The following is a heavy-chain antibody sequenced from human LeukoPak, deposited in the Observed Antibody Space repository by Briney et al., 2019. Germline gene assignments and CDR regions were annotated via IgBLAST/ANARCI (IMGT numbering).Heavy chain of an antibody. CDR2: IYYSGST. Sequence: PSETLSLTCTVSGGSISSSSYYWGWIRQPPGKGLEWIGSIYYSGSTYYNPSLKSRATISVDTSKNQFSLKLSSVTAADTAVYYCASADWNYGDYWGQGTLVTVSS. CDR3: ASADWNYGDY. J-gene: IGHJ4*02. D-gene: IGHD1-7*01. V-gene: IGHV4-39*01. CDR1: GGSISSSSYY.